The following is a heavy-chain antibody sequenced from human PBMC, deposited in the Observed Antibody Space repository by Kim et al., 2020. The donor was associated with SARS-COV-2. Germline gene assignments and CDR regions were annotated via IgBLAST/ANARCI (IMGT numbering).Heavy chain of an antibody. V-gene: IGHV4-4*07. CDR3: ARDGSGTTIMDV. J-gene: IGHJ6*02. Sequence: NSHPPLKSRVTMSVDTSKNQFALKLSSVTAADTAVYYCARDGSGTTIMDVWGQGTTVTVSS. D-gene: IGHD1-1*01.